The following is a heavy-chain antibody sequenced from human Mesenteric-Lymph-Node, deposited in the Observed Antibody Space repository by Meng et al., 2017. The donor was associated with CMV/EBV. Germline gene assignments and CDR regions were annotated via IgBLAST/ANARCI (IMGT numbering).Heavy chain of an antibody. Sequence: FTFNSYWMHWVRQAPGTGPVWVSRINTDGSRRSYADSVKGRFTISRDNAKNTLYLQMNSLRADDTAVYFCARDAYGFWSGYYGYFDYWGQGTLVTVSS. CDR1: FTFNSYW. J-gene: IGHJ4*02. D-gene: IGHD3-3*01. CDR3: ARDAYGFWSGYYGYFDY. V-gene: IGHV3-74*01. CDR2: INTDGSRR.